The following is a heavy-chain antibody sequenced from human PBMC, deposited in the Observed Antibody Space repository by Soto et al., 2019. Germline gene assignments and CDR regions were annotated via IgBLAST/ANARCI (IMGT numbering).Heavy chain of an antibody. Sequence: ASVKVSCKASGGTFSSYAISWVRQAPGQGLEWMGGIIPIFGTANYAQKFQGRVTITADESTSTAYMELSSLRSEDTAVYYCARVARTGTIVSRYFQHWGQGTLVTVSS. V-gene: IGHV1-69*13. CDR1: GGTFSSYA. CDR3: ARVARTGTIVSRYFQH. CDR2: IIPIFGTA. D-gene: IGHD1-7*01. J-gene: IGHJ1*01.